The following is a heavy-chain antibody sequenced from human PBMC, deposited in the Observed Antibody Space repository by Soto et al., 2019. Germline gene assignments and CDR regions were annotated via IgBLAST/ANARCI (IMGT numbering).Heavy chain of an antibody. J-gene: IGHJ6*02. V-gene: IGHV3-30*18. CDR1: GFTFSSYG. Sequence: GGSLRLSCAASGFTFSSYGMHWVRQAPGKGLEWVAVISYDGSNKYYADSVKGRFTISRDSSKNTLYLEMNSLRPEDTAVYYCAKGEYYYGSGSPYYGMDVWGQGTTVTVSS. D-gene: IGHD3-10*01. CDR3: AKGEYYYGSGSPYYGMDV. CDR2: ISYDGSNK.